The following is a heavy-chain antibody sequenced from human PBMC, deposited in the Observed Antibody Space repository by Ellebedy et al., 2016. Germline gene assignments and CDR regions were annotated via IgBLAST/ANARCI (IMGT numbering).Heavy chain of an antibody. CDR3: ARGLLEGNEYSSSSYWFDP. CDR1: GGSISSYY. V-gene: IGHV4-4*07. CDR2: IHTSGST. D-gene: IGHD6-6*01. J-gene: IGHJ5*02. Sequence: SETLSLTXTVSGGSISSYYWSWIRQPAGKGLEWIGRIHTSGSTNYNPSLKSRVSISVDRSKNQFSLKLSSVTAADTAVYYCARGLLEGNEYSSSSYWFDPWGQGTLVTVSS.